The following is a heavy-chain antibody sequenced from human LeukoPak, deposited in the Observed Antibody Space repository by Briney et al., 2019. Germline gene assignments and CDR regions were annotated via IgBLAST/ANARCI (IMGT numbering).Heavy chain of an antibody. CDR2: ISSSSSTI. J-gene: IGHJ3*02. V-gene: IGHV3-48*02. Sequence: PGGSLRLSCAASGFTFSSYEMNWVRQAPGKGLEWVSYISSSSSTIYYADSVKGRFTISRDNAKNSLYLQMNSLRDEDTAVYYCARDDYGDYSSAFDIWGQGTMVTVSS. CDR3: ARDDYGDYSSAFDI. CDR1: GFTFSSYE. D-gene: IGHD4-17*01.